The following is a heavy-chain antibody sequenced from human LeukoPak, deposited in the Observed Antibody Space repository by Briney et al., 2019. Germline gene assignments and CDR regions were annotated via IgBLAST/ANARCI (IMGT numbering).Heavy chain of an antibody. D-gene: IGHD3-22*01. J-gene: IGHJ3*02. CDR1: GGSNSSYY. CDR2: IYTSGST. V-gene: IGHV4-4*07. Sequence: SETLSLTCTVSGGSNSSYYWSWIRQPAGKGLEWIGRIYTSGSTNYNPSLKSRVTMSVDTSKNQFSLKLSSVTAADTAVYYCARERNYYDSSGYNDAFDIWGQGTMVTVSS. CDR3: ARERNYYDSSGYNDAFDI.